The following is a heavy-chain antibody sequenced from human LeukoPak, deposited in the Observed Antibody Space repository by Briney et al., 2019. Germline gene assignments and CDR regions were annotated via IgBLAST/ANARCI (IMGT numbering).Heavy chain of an antibody. J-gene: IGHJ4*02. V-gene: IGHV1-2*02. Sequence: ASVKVSRKASGYTFTGYYMHWVRQPPGQGLEWMGWINSNSGGRNYAQKSQGRVTRTRDTSISTAYMELRRLRFDDTAVYDCARVRGGSVGYWGQGTLVTVSS. CDR3: ARVRGGSVGY. D-gene: IGHD3-10*01. CDR2: INSNSGGR. CDR1: GYTFTGYY.